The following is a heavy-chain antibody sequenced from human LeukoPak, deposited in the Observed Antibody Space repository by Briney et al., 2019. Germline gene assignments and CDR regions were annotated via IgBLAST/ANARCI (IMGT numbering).Heavy chain of an antibody. D-gene: IGHD2-2*01. Sequence: ASVKVSCKASGYTFTSYAMNWVRQAPGQGLEWMGWISAYNGNTNFAQKLQGRVTMTTDTSTSTAYMELRSLRYDDTAVYYCARGPPAIEAFDIWGQGTMVTVSS. CDR2: ISAYNGNT. CDR3: ARGPPAIEAFDI. V-gene: IGHV1-18*01. CDR1: GYTFTSYA. J-gene: IGHJ3*02.